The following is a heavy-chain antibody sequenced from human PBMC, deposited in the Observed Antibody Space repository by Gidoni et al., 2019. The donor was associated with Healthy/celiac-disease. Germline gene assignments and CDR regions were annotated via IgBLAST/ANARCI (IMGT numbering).Heavy chain of an antibody. CDR2: CEPEDGET. J-gene: IGHJ6*02. Sequence: QVQLVQSGAAVKKPGASVQVSCKVSGYTLTELSLHWVRQAPGKGLEWMGGCEPEDGETIYAQKFQGRVTMTEDTSTDTAYMELSSLRSEDTAVYYCATATIFGVVSGMDVWGQGTTVTVSS. CDR3: ATATIFGVVSGMDV. D-gene: IGHD3-3*01. V-gene: IGHV1-24*01. CDR1: GYTLTELS.